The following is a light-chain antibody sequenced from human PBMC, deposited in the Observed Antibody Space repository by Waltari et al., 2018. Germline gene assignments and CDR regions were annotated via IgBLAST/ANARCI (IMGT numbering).Light chain of an antibody. CDR1: QSVDSHY. CDR3: QHYGSSPPMYT. J-gene: IGKJ2*01. Sequence: EIVLTQSPGTLSLSPGARAARSCRASQSVDSHYIFWYQKKPAQAPSLLMYGTSRRARGIPDRFSGSGSGTDFTLTISRVEPEDFAVYYCQHYGSSPPMYTFGQGTKLEI. V-gene: IGKV3-20*01. CDR2: GTS.